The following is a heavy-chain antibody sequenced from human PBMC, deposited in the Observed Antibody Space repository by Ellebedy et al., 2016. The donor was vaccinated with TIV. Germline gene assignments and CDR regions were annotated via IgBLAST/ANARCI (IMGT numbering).Heavy chain of an antibody. Sequence: AASVKVSCKASGYPFPNYGVSWVRQAPGQGLEWVGWISAYNGNTKYGQKFQGRISLTTDKSMGTAYMELRSLRSDDTGVYFCARDVPADAAAVLDYWGQGTRVTVSS. D-gene: IGHD2-2*01. V-gene: IGHV1-18*04. CDR2: ISAYNGNT. CDR3: ARDVPADAAAVLDY. J-gene: IGHJ4*02. CDR1: GYPFPNYG.